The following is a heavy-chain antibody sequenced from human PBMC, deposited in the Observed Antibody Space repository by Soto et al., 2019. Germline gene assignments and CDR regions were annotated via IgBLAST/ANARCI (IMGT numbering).Heavy chain of an antibody. J-gene: IGHJ4*02. D-gene: IGHD3-10*01. CDR2: ISGSGGST. Sequence: EVQLLESGGGLVQSGGSLRLSCIASGVTFSTYAMSWVRQAPGKGLEWVSAISGSGGSTYYADSVKGRFTISRDNSKNTLYLQMNSLRAEDTAVYYCAKQRAGFGSGSDTYYVDNWGQGTLVTVSS. CDR3: AKQRAGFGSGSDTYYVDN. V-gene: IGHV3-23*01. CDR1: GVTFSTYA.